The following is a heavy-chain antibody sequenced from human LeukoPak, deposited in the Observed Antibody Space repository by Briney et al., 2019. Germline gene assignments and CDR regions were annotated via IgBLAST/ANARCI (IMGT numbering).Heavy chain of an antibody. J-gene: IGHJ6*03. Sequence: SETLSLTCTVSGGSISSYYWSWIRQPPGKGLEWIGYIYTSGSTNYNPSLKSRVTISVDTSKNQFSLKLSSVTAADTAVYYCARVAEDTAMVRYYYYYYYMDVWGKGTTVTVSS. CDR2: IYTSGST. D-gene: IGHD5-18*01. V-gene: IGHV4-4*09. CDR1: GGSISSYY. CDR3: ARVAEDTAMVRYYYYYYYMDV.